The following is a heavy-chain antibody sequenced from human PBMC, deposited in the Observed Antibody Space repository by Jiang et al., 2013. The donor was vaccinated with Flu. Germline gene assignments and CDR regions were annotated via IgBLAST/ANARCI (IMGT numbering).Heavy chain of an antibody. Sequence: PGKGLEWVSSISSSSSYIYYADSVKGRFTISRDNAKNSLYLQMNSLRAEDTAVYYCARISTTLEWLLPADYWGQGTLVTVSS. J-gene: IGHJ4*02. V-gene: IGHV3-21*01. CDR3: ARISTTLEWLLPADY. CDR2: ISSSSSYI. D-gene: IGHD3-3*01.